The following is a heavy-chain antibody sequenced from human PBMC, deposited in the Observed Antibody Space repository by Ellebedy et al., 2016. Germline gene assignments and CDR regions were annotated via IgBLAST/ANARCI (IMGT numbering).Heavy chain of an antibody. Sequence: GGSLRLSCAASGFTFSSYSMNWVRQAPGKGLEWVSYISSSSSTIYYADSVKGRFTISRDNAKNSLYLQMNSLRDEDTAVYYCARDKGDFWSGYYTPVAENYYYYGMDVWGQGTTVTVSS. J-gene: IGHJ6*02. CDR1: GFTFSSYS. CDR3: ARDKGDFWSGYYTPVAENYYYYGMDV. V-gene: IGHV3-48*02. D-gene: IGHD3-3*01. CDR2: ISSSSSTI.